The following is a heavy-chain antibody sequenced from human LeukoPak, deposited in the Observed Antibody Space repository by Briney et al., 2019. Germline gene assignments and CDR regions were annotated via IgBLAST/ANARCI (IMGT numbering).Heavy chain of an antibody. D-gene: IGHD3-9*01. V-gene: IGHV1-8*01. CDR3: ARLRYFDWLSLD. CDR1: GNTFTSYD. CDR2: MNPNSGNT. J-gene: IGHJ4*02. Sequence: ASVKVSCKASGNTFTSYDINWVRQATGQGLEWMGWMNPNSGNTGYAQKFQGRVTMTRNTSISTAYMELSSLRSEDTAVYYCARLRYFDWLSLDWGQGTLVTVSS.